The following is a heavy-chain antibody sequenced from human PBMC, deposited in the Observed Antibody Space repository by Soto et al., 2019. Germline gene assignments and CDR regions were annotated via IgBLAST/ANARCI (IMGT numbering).Heavy chain of an antibody. CDR2: INTGNGNT. V-gene: IGHV1-3*04. CDR1: GYTCTIYT. J-gene: IGHJ4*02. Sequence: ASVKVACKASGYTCTIYTLHWVLQAPGQRLEWMGWINTGNGNTKYSQKFQGRVTITRDTSASTAYMELSSLRSEDTAVYYCARGDTMVRGVIIDYFDYWGQGTLVTVSS. D-gene: IGHD3-10*01. CDR3: ARGDTMVRGVIIDYFDY.